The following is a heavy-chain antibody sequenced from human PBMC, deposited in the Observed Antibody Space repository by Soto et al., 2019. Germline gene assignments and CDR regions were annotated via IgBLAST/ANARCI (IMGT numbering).Heavy chain of an antibody. J-gene: IGHJ4*02. D-gene: IGHD4-17*01. Sequence: QLQESGPGLVKSSETLSLTCTVSGGSIGRSYWSWIRQPPGEGLEWIGYIYNSWTTNYNPSLKSGLTKPVDTSRNEVSLKVSSVTAADTGVYYWARPNDDYGDYAFDYWGQGTLVTVSS. CDR1: GGSIGRSY. CDR2: IYNSWTT. CDR3: ARPNDDYGDYAFDY. V-gene: IGHV4-59*08.